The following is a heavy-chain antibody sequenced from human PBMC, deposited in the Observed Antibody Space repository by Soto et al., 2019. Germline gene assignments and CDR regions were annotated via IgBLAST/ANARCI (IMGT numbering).Heavy chain of an antibody. CDR2: INSDGSST. J-gene: IGHJ4*02. CDR3: ARENAGIAVALAH. D-gene: IGHD6-19*01. CDR1: GFTFSSYW. V-gene: IGHV3-74*01. Sequence: MRLSCAASGFTFSSYWMHWVRQAPGKGLVWVSRINSDGSSTSYADSVKGRFTISRDNAKNTLYLQMNSLRAEDTAVYYCARENAGIAVALAHWGQGTLVTVSS.